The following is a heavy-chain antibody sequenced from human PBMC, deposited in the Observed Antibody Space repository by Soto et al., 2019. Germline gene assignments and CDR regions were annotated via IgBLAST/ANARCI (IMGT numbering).Heavy chain of an antibody. CDR1: GFTFSSYA. V-gene: IGHV3-23*01. D-gene: IGHD2-21*01. J-gene: IGHJ6*02. CDR2: ISDSGGNT. Sequence: GGSLRLSCAASGFTFSSYAMSWVRQAPGKGLEWVSSISDSGGNTYYADSVEGRFTISRDNSKNTLYLQMNSLRAEDTAVYYCAKDPPIPTLTIPRFYYYVMDVWGQGTTVTVSS. CDR3: AKDPPIPTLTIPRFYYYVMDV.